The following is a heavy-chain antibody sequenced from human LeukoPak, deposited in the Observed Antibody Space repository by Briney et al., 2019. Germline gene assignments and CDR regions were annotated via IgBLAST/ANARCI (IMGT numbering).Heavy chain of an antibody. D-gene: IGHD4-17*01. CDR3: ARNYGHNSKYFDF. Sequence: GASVKVSCKASGYTFTDYFIHWVRQAPGQGLEWMGWIRPNSGDTQYAQRFQGRVTMTRDTSVSTAHMELSSLRSDDTAIYYCARNYGHNSKYFDFWGQGTLVTVSS. CDR2: IRPNSGDT. V-gene: IGHV1-2*02. J-gene: IGHJ4*02. CDR1: GYTFTDYF.